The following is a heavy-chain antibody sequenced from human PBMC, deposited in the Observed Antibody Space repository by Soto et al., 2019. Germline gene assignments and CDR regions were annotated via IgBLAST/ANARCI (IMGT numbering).Heavy chain of an antibody. CDR1: GFTFSSYG. CDR2: ISYDGSNK. Sequence: QVQLVESGGGVVQPGRSLRVSCAASGFTFSSYGMHWVRQAPGKGLEWVTFISYDGSNKYYADSVKGRFTISRDNSKNALYLQMNSLRDEDTAVYYCAKALGALSPESYGYWCQGILVTVSS. CDR3: AKALGALSPESYGY. V-gene: IGHV3-30*18. J-gene: IGHJ4*02. D-gene: IGHD3-16*02.